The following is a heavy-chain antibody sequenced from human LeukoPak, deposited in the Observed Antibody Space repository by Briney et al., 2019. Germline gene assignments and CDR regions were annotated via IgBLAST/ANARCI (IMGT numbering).Heavy chain of an antibody. CDR2: MNPNSGNT. D-gene: IGHD3-10*01. Sequence: VASVKVSCKASGYTFTSYDIHWVRQATGQGLEWIGWMNPNSGNTGYAQKFQGRVTMTRNTSIGTAYMELSSLRSEDTAVYYCARGSSDYYGSGSYYNGDNWFDPWGQGTLVTVSS. J-gene: IGHJ5*02. CDR1: GYTFTSYD. CDR3: ARGSSDYYGSGSYYNGDNWFDP. V-gene: IGHV1-8*01.